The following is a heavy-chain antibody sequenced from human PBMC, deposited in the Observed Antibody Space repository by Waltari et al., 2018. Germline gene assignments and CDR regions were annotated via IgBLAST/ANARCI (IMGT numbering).Heavy chain of an antibody. CDR1: GYSISSGYY. J-gene: IGHJ4*02. D-gene: IGHD1-26*01. V-gene: IGHV4-38-2*01. Sequence: QVQLQESGPGLVKPSETLSLTCAVSGYSISSGYYWGWIRQPPGKGLEWIGSIYHSGSTYYNPSLKSRVTISVDTSKNQFSLKLSSVTAADTAVYYCARQWGATTPSGPLDYWGQGTLVTVSS. CDR2: IYHSGST. CDR3: ARQWGATTPSGPLDY.